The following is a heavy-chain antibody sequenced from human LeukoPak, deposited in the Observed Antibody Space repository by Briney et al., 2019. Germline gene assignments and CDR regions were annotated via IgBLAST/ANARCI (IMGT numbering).Heavy chain of an antibody. CDR1: GYTFTSYD. CDR3: ARLLNDIVVVPAAISPTYFDY. CDR2: MNPNSGNT. Sequence: ASVKVSCKASGYTFTSYDINWVRQATGQGLEWMGWMNPNSGNTGYAQKFQGRVTMTRNTSISTAYMELSSLRSEDTAVYYCARLLNDIVVVPAAISPTYFDYWGQGTLVTVSS. D-gene: IGHD2-2*02. V-gene: IGHV1-8*01. J-gene: IGHJ4*02.